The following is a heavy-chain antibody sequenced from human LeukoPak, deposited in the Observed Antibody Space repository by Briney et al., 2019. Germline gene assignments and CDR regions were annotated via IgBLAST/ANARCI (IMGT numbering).Heavy chain of an antibody. J-gene: IGHJ6*02. Sequence: QPGGSLRLSCAASGFTFSSYDMQWVRQVIGKGLEWVSAIGIAGDTHYSGSVKGRFTISRENAKNSLYLQMNSLRAGDTAVYYCARDPSGRGMDVWGQGTTVTVSS. CDR3: ARDPSGRGMDV. V-gene: IGHV3-13*01. D-gene: IGHD6-19*01. CDR2: IGIAGDT. CDR1: GFTFSSYD.